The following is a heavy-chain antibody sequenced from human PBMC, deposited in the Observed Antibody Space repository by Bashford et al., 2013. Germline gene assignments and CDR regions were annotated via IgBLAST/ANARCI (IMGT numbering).Heavy chain of an antibody. Sequence: ASVKVSCKASGYTFTSYAMHWVRQAPGQRLEWMGWINAGNGNTKYSQKFQGRVTITRDTSASTAYMEVRSLRSDDTAVYFCARDPSNTSGYYMYLDSWGQGTLVTVSS. CDR3: ARDPSNTSGYYMYLDS. J-gene: IGHJ5*01. V-gene: IGHV1-3*01. CDR1: GYTFTSYA. D-gene: IGHD3-22*01. CDR2: INAGNGNT.